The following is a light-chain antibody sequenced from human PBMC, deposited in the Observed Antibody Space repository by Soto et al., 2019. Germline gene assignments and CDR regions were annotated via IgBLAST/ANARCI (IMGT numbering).Light chain of an antibody. J-gene: IGKJ1*01. V-gene: IGKV1-5*03. CDR1: QSINGR. Sequence: DIQLNQTHSTLSASVGDRVTITCRASQSINGRLAWNQQTPGQAPNILINKASTLKSGVPSRFSGSGPGTEFTLTIRSLQPDDFATYYCQHYNSYSEAFGQGTKVDI. CDR3: QHYNSYSEA. CDR2: KAS.